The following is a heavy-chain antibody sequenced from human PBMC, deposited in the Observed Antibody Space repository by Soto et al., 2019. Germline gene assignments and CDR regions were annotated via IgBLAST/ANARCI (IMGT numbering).Heavy chain of an antibody. CDR3: ARGYSSGWSDAFDI. CDR2: INAGNGNT. V-gene: IGHV1-3*01. Sequence: ASVKVSCTDSGYTYTSYAMHCVRQAPGQRLEWMGWINAGNGNTKYPQKFQGRVTMTRNTSISTAYMELSSLRSEDTAVYYCARGYSSGWSDAFDIWGQGTMVTVSS. D-gene: IGHD6-19*01. CDR1: GYTYTSYA. J-gene: IGHJ3*02.